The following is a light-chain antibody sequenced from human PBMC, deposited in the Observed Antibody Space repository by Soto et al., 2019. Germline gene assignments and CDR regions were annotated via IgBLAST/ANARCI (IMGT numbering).Light chain of an antibody. CDR1: QNLGTLY. V-gene: IGKV3-20*01. J-gene: IGKJ1*01. Sequence: IVLTQSPGTLSLSPGERGTLSCRASQNLGTLYLAWYQHKPGQAPRLLIYGASSRATGIPDRFSGSGSGTDFTLTISRLEPEDFAVYYCQQYVSSPQTFGRGTKVDIK. CDR3: QQYVSSPQT. CDR2: GAS.